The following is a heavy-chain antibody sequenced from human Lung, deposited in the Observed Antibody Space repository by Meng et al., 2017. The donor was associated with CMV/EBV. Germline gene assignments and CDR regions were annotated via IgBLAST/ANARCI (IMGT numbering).Heavy chain of an antibody. CDR2: ISGSGSTI. Sequence: GGSLGLXCVASGFTFSSYGVSWVRQAPGKGLEWVSYISGSGSTIYYEDSVKGRFTISRDNAKNSLHLQMNSLRAEDTAVYYCARDPLYDLGNFYYYGMDVWXQGTTVTVSS. CDR1: GFTFSSYG. CDR3: ARDPLYDLGNFYYYGMDV. J-gene: IGHJ6*02. V-gene: IGHV3-48*03. D-gene: IGHD3-3*01.